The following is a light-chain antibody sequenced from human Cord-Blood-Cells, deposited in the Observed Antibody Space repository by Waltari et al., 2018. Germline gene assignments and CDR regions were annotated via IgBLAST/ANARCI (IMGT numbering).Light chain of an antibody. J-gene: IGLJ3*02. CDR1: SSNLGSNY. Sequence: HSVLPQPPSASGTPGPRVTIPCSGSSSNLGSNYVYWYQQLPGTAPKLLIYRNNQRPSGVPDRFSGSKSGTSASLAISGLRSEDEADYYCAAWDDSLSGRVFGGGTKLTVL. CDR2: RNN. V-gene: IGLV1-47*01. CDR3: AAWDDSLSGRV.